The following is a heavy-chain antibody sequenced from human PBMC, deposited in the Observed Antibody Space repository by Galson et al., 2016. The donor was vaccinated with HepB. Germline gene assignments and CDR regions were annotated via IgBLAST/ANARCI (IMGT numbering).Heavy chain of an antibody. J-gene: IGHJ3*01. V-gene: IGHV3-30-3*01. Sequence: SLRLSCAASGFTFSSYAMNWVRQAPGTGLQWVAVISYHGINKQYIDSVKGRFTLSRDTSKNTLYLQMSSLTAEGSAVYYCARGVSYYDSSHYYAFDFWGQGTMVTVSS. CDR2: ISYHGINK. CDR1: GFTFSSYA. CDR3: ARGVSYYDSSHYYAFDF. D-gene: IGHD3-22*01.